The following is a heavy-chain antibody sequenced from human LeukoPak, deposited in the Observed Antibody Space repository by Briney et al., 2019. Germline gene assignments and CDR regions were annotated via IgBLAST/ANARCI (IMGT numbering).Heavy chain of an antibody. Sequence: SQTLSLTCAVSGGSLSSGGYSWSRIRQPPGKGLEWIGYIYHSGSTYYNPSLKSRVTISVDRSKNQFSLKLSSVTAADTAVYYCASSLAADYYFDYWGQGTLVTVS. V-gene: IGHV4-30-2*01. CDR3: ASSLAADYYFDY. CDR1: GGSLSSGGYS. J-gene: IGHJ4*02. CDR2: IYHSGST. D-gene: IGHD3-3*02.